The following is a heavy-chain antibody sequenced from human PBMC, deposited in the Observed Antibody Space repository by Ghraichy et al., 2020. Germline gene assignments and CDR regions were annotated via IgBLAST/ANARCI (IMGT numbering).Heavy chain of an antibody. V-gene: IGHV3-7*01. CDR3: ARARWLQSKYYFDY. D-gene: IGHD5-24*01. Sequence: GGSLRLSCAASGFTFSSYWMSWVRQAPGKGLEWVANIKQDGSEKYYVDSVKGRFTISRDNAKNSLYLQMNSLRAEDTAVYYCARARWLQSKYYFDYWGQGTLVTVSS. CDR2: IKQDGSEK. CDR1: GFTFSSYW. J-gene: IGHJ4*02.